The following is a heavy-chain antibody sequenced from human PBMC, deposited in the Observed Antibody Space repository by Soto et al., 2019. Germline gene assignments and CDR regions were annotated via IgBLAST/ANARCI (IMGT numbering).Heavy chain of an antibody. V-gene: IGHV2-5*02. CDR3: AHPRPNSWDYFDC. CDR2: TYWDDDR. CDR1: GFSLRTSGGG. Sequence: SGPPLVNPTQILTLPCTFSGFSLRTSGGGGGWIRQLPGKALEWLALTYWDDDRHLTPSLETRLTVTNITSKDQVVLKMTNMDPGDTATYYCAHPRPNSWDYFDCWGQGALVTVSS. J-gene: IGHJ4*02. D-gene: IGHD6-13*01.